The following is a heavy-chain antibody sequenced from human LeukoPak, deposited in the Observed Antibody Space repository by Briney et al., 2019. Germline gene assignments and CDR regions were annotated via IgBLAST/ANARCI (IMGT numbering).Heavy chain of an antibody. CDR3: ARGGIVVVYPYYFDY. D-gene: IGHD3-22*01. J-gene: IGHJ4*02. CDR1: GFTFSNYA. V-gene: IGHV3-23*01. Sequence: GGSLRLSCAASGFTFSNYAMSWVRQAPGKGLEWVSAINDSGGSTYYADSVKGRFTISRDNSKNTLYLQMNSLRAEDTAVYYCARGGIVVVYPYYFDYWGQGTLVTVSS. CDR2: INDSGGST.